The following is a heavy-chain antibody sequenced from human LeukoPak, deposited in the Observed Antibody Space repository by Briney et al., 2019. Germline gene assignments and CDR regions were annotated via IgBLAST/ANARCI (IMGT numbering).Heavy chain of an antibody. CDR2: ISYDGSNK. D-gene: IGHD3-10*01. CDR3: ARGPFEWFGELPDGMDV. J-gene: IGHJ6*02. V-gene: IGHV3-30*03. CDR1: GFTFSSYG. Sequence: PGGSLRLSCAASGFTFSSYGMHWVRQAPGKGLEWVAVISYDGSNKYYADSVKGRFTISRDNSKNTLYLQMNSLRAEDTAVYYCARGPFEWFGELPDGMDVWGQGTTVTVSS.